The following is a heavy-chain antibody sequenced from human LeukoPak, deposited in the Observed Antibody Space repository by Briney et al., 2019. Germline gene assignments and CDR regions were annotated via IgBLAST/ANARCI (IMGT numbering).Heavy chain of an antibody. Sequence: PSETPSLTCTVSGGSISSYYWSWIRQPPGKGLEWIGYIYYSGSTNYNPSLKSRVTISVDTSKNQFSLKLSSVTAADTAVYYCARGLRFLEWLTQDYWGQGTLVTVSS. V-gene: IGHV4-59*01. CDR2: IYYSGST. J-gene: IGHJ4*02. CDR1: GGSISSYY. D-gene: IGHD3-3*01. CDR3: ARGLRFLEWLTQDY.